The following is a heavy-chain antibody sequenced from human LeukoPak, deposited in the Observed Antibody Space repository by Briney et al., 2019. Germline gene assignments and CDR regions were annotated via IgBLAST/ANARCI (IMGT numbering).Heavy chain of an antibody. CDR1: GGSFSGYY. Sequence: ETLSLTCAVYGGSFSGYYWSWIRQAPGKGLKWVSSISSSSSYIYYADSVKGRFTISRDNAKNSLYLQMNSLRAEDTAVYYCAKGDLGIVENYDAFDIWGQGTMVTVSS. D-gene: IGHD3-22*01. CDR3: AKGDLGIVENYDAFDI. J-gene: IGHJ3*02. CDR2: ISSSSSYI. V-gene: IGHV3-21*04.